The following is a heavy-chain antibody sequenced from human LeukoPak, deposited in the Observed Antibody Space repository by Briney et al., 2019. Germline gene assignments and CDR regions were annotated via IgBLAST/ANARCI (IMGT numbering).Heavy chain of an antibody. Sequence: PGGSLRLSCAASGFKFSDHYIDWVRQAPGKGLEWVGHSRNKASSYTTEYAASVEGRFTISRDVSESSLYLQMNSLRTEDTAVYYCGRIAIYANNGMDVWGQGTTVTVSS. D-gene: IGHD2/OR15-2a*01. CDR2: SRNKASSYTT. CDR1: GFKFSDHY. J-gene: IGHJ6*02. CDR3: GRIAIYANNGMDV. V-gene: IGHV3-72*01.